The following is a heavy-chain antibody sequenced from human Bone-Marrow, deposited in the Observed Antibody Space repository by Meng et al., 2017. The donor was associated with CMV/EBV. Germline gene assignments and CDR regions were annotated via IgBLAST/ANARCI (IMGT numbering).Heavy chain of an antibody. Sequence: GGSLRLSWAASGFTFSNAWMSWVRQAPGKGLEWVSSISSSSSYIYYADSVKGRFTISRDNAKNSLYLQMNSLRAEDTAVYYCARDCSSTSCCIWGQGTMVTVSS. CDR3: ARDCSSTSCCI. CDR1: GFTFSNAW. D-gene: IGHD2-2*01. J-gene: IGHJ3*02. V-gene: IGHV3-21*01. CDR2: ISSSSSYI.